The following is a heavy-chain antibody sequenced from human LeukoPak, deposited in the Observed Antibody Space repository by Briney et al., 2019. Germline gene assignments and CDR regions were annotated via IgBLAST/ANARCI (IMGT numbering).Heavy chain of an antibody. V-gene: IGHV3-30-3*01. CDR2: ISYDGSNK. CDR3: ARVPILEWLLSIAARPGYYGMDV. J-gene: IGHJ6*02. Sequence: PGRSLRLSCAASGFTFSSYAMHWVRQAPGKGLEWVAVISYDGSNKYYADSVKGRFTISRDNSKNTLYLQMNSLRAEDTAVYYCARVPILEWLLSIAARPGYYGMDVWGQGTTVTVSS. CDR1: GFTFSSYA. D-gene: IGHD3-3*01.